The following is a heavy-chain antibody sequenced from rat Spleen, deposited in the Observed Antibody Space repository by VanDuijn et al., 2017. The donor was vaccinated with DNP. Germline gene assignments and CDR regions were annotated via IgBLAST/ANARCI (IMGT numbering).Heavy chain of an antibody. CDR1: GFTFNNYG. CDR3: ARVNNNLYYGLDA. J-gene: IGHJ4*01. V-gene: IGHV5-19*01. CDR2: ISPSGGST. Sequence: EVQLVESGGGLVQPGRSMKLSCAASGFTFNNYGMHWIRQAPTQGLEWVASISPSGGSTYYRDSVKGRFTISRDNAKSTLYLQMNSLRSEDMATYYCARVNNNLYYGLDAWGQGTSVTVS. D-gene: IGHD1-10*01.